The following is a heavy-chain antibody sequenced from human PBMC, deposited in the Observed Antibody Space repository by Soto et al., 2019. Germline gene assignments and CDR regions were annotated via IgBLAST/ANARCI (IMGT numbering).Heavy chain of an antibody. CDR2: ISGSGGST. CDR3: AKDFRGSLQLFVS. V-gene: IGHV3-23*01. Sequence: ETLSLTCAVSGYSISSGYYWGWIRQPPGKGLEWVSAISGSGGSTYYADSVKGRFTISRDNSKNTLYLQMNSLRAEDTAVYYCAKDFRGSLQLFVSWGQGTLVTVSS. J-gene: IGHJ5*01. D-gene: IGHD1-1*01. CDR1: GYSISSGYY.